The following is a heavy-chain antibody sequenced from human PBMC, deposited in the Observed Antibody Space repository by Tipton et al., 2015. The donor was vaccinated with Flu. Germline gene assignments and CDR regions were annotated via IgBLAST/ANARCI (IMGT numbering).Heavy chain of an antibody. CDR2: IHRSGNT. D-gene: IGHD3-16*01. V-gene: IGHV4-38-2*02. Sequence: TLSLTCSVSGDSIGSRYFWGWIRQPPGKGLEWIGNIHRSGNTYHNPSLKSRVTISVETSKNQFSLKLSSVTAADTAVYYCARDADVFDAFDIWGQGTMVTVSS. J-gene: IGHJ3*02. CDR1: GDSIGSRYF. CDR3: ARDADVFDAFDI.